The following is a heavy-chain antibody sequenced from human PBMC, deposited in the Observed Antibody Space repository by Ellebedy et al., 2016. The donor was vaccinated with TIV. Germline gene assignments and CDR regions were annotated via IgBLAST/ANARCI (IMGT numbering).Heavy chain of an antibody. CDR1: GFTFNSYG. V-gene: IGHV3-30*03. Sequence: PGGSLRLSCAASGFTFNSYGMHWVRQAPGEGLEWVAVISYVGNNEDYADSVKGRFTTYRDNSQNTLFLQMDSLRVEDTAVYYCARPRGITIFERILYFDLWGRGTLVTVSS. CDR3: ARPRGITIFERILYFDL. CDR2: ISYVGNNE. D-gene: IGHD3-3*01. J-gene: IGHJ2*01.